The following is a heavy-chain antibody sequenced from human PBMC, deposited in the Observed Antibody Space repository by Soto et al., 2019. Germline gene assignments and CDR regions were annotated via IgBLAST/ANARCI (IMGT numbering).Heavy chain of an antibody. CDR2: ISAYNGNT. J-gene: IGHJ6*02. CDR3: AREMTILLWFGGDYYGMAV. V-gene: IGHV1-18*01. Sequence: QVQLVQSGAEVKKPGASVKVSCKASGYTFTSYGISWVRQAPGQGLEWMGWISAYNGNTNYAQKLQGRVTMTTDTXXSXAXXELRSLRSDDTAVYYCAREMTILLWFGGDYYGMAVWGQGTTVTVSS. CDR1: GYTFTSYG. D-gene: IGHD3-10*01.